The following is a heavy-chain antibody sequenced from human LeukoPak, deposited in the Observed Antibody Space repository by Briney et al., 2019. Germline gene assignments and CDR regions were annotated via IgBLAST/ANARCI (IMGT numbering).Heavy chain of an antibody. J-gene: IGHJ4*02. V-gene: IGHV3-30-3*01. CDR3: AKDREYYYDSSGYYSY. CDR1: GFTFSSYA. Sequence: LTGGSLRLSCAASGFTFSSYAMHWVRQAPGKGLEWVAVISYDGSNKYYADSVKGRFTISRDNSKNTLYLQMNSLRAEDTAVYYCAKDREYYYDSSGYYSYWGQGTLVAVSS. CDR2: ISYDGSNK. D-gene: IGHD3-22*01.